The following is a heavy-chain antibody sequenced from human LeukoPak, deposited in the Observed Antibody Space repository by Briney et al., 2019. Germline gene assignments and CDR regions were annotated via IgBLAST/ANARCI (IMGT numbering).Heavy chain of an antibody. D-gene: IGHD3-10*01. CDR3: AREGSTSGTNWFDP. Sequence: SETLSLTCAVSDYSITSDYYWGWIRQPPGKGLEWIGSIYHSGSTYYNPSLKSRVTISVDTSKDQFSLKLTSVTAADTAVYYCAREGSTSGTNWFDPWGQGTLVTVSS. CDR1: DYSITSDYY. J-gene: IGHJ5*02. CDR2: IYHSGST. V-gene: IGHV4-38-2*02.